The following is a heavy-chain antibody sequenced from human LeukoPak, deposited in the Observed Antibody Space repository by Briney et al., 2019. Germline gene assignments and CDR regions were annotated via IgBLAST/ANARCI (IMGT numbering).Heavy chain of an antibody. CDR1: GFTFSSYW. V-gene: IGHV3-7*03. CDR2: IKQDGSEK. Sequence: PGGSLRLSCAASGFTFSSYWMSWVRQAPGKGLEWVANIKQDGSEKYYVDSVKGRFTISRDNAKNSLYLQMNSLRAEDTAVYYCARVRWLQLRYFDYWGQGTLVTVSS. J-gene: IGHJ4*02. CDR3: ARVRWLQLRYFDY. D-gene: IGHD5-24*01.